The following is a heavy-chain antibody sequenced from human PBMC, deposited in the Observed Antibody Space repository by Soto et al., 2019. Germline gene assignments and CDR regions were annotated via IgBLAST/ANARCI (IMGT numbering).Heavy chain of an antibody. Sequence: GGSLRLSCTASGFTFGDYAVSWFRQAPGKGLEWVGFIRSKAYGGTTEYAASVKGRFTISRDDSKSIAYLQMNSLKTEDTAVYYCTRGKSPEQYIVATTPFDYWGQGTLVTVSS. CDR3: TRGKSPEQYIVATTPFDY. D-gene: IGHD5-12*01. V-gene: IGHV3-49*03. CDR2: IRSKAYGGTT. J-gene: IGHJ4*02. CDR1: GFTFGDYA.